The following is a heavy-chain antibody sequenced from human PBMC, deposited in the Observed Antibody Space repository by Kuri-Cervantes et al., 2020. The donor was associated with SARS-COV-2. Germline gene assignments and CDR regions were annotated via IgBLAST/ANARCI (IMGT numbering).Heavy chain of an antibody. CDR1: GYTFTGYY. CDR2: INPNSGGT. Sequence: ASVKVSCKASGYTFTGYYMHWVRQAPGQGLEWMGWINPNSGGTNYAQKFQGRVTTTRDTSMSTAYMELSRLRSDDTAVYYCARDRFVYSSGYLLDYWGQGTLVTVSS. D-gene: IGHD6-19*01. V-gene: IGHV1-2*02. J-gene: IGHJ4*02. CDR3: ARDRFVYSSGYLLDY.